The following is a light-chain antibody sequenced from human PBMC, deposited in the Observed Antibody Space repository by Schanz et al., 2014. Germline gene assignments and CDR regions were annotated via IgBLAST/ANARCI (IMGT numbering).Light chain of an antibody. CDR2: DVS. CDR3: SSYAGSSTWV. CDR1: SSDVGGYNF. Sequence: QSALTQPASVSGSPGQSITISCTGTSSDVGGYNFVSWYQQHPGEAPKLMIFDVSLRPSGISNRFSGSKSDNTASLTISGLQADDEADYYCSSYAGSSTWVFGGGTKLTVL. J-gene: IGLJ3*02. V-gene: IGLV2-14*01.